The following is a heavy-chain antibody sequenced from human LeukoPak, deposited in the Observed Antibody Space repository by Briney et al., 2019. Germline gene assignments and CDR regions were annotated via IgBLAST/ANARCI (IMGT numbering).Heavy chain of an antibody. J-gene: IGHJ4*02. V-gene: IGHV3-30-3*01. CDR3: ARASGYSSGWGGGGGDY. CDR1: GFTFSTYA. D-gene: IGHD6-19*01. CDR2: VSYDGSNK. Sequence: QPGRSLRLSCAASGFTFSTYAMHWVRQAPGKGLEWVAVVSYDGSNKNYADSVKGRFTISRDNPKNTLYLLLNSLRTEDTAVYYCARASGYSSGWGGGGGDYWGQGTLVTVSS.